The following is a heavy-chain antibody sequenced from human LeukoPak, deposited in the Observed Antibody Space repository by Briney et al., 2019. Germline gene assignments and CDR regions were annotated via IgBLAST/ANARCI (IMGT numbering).Heavy chain of an antibody. CDR3: ARHSSGYLSYFDY. J-gene: IGHJ4*02. V-gene: IGHV4-59*08. Sequence: SETLSLTCTVSGGSLSSYHWSWIRQPPGKGLEWIGYIYYSGSTNYNPSLKSRVTISLGTSKNQFSLKVSSVTAADTAVYYCARHSSGYLSYFDYWGQGTLVPVSS. D-gene: IGHD3-22*01. CDR1: GGSLSSYH. CDR2: IYYSGST.